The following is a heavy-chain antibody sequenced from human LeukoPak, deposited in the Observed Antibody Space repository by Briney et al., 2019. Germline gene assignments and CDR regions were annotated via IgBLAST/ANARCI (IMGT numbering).Heavy chain of an antibody. CDR2: ISWDATST. CDR1: GFTFSSYG. V-gene: IGHV3-43*01. J-gene: IGHJ4*02. D-gene: IGHD2-15*01. CDR3: AKGGTYFKTGLFEC. Sequence: GGSLRLSCAASGFTFSSYGMSWVRQAPGKGLEWVSLISWDATSTYYADSVKGRFTISRDNSKSSLYLQMNSLRTEDTAFYYCAKGGTYFKTGLFECWGQGTLVTVSS.